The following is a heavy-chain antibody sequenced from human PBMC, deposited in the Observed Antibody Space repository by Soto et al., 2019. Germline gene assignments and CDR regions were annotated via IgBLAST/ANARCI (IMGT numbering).Heavy chain of an antibody. CDR3: ARVHADYSNLWFDP. D-gene: IGHD4-4*01. J-gene: IGHJ5*02. CDR2: IDHSGYT. V-gene: IGHV4-34*01. CDR1: GGSFSGYY. Sequence: SETLSLTCAVYGGSFSGYYWNWIRQPPGKGLEWIGEIDHSGYTNYNPSLKSRVTISVDTSKNQFSLKLSSVTAADTAVYSCARVHADYSNLWFDPWGRGTLVTVSS.